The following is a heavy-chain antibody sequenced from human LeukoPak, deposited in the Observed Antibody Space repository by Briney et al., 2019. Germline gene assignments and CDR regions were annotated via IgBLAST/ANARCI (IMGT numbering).Heavy chain of an antibody. Sequence: PSETLTLTCTASDCTISTYDRNWVRQPPGKGLEWISDINYSGSTTYNPSLKSRVTISVDTSKNQFSLRLSSVTAADTAVYYCARSSPLLYSSSSADYYYGMDVWGQGTTVTVSS. CDR3: ARSSPLLYSSSSADYYYGMDV. CDR2: INYSGST. D-gene: IGHD6-6*01. V-gene: IGHV4-59*01. CDR1: DCTISTYD. J-gene: IGHJ6*02.